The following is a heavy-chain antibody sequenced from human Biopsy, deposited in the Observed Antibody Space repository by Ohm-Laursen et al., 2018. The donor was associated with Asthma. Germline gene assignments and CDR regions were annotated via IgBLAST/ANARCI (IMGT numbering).Heavy chain of an antibody. Sequence: SLRLSCAATGTHFGSYNMHWARQAPGKGLEWVAVITFDGSTQHYGDSVKGRFTISRDNSKNMLFLQMNSLRAEDTTVYYCSRDTLGYYFDIWGQGTQVTVSS. J-gene: IGHJ4*02. V-gene: IGHV3-30-3*01. CDR3: SRDTLGYYFDI. CDR2: ITFDGSTQ. D-gene: IGHD6-13*01. CDR1: GTHFGSYN.